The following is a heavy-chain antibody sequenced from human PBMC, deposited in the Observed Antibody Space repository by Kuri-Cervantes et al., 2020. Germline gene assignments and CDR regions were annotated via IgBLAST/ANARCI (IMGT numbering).Heavy chain of an antibody. CDR1: GFTFDDYA. CDR2: ISWNSGSI. D-gene: IGHD3-10*01. Sequence: SLKISCAASGFTFDDYAMHWVRQAPGKGLEWVSGISWNSGSIGYADSVKGRFTISRDNSKNTLDLQMNSLRAEDTAVYYCARPLGTYWEYYYGSGSYHPWGQGTLVTVSS. V-gene: IGHV3-9*01. J-gene: IGHJ5*02. CDR3: ARPLGTYWEYYYGSGSYHP.